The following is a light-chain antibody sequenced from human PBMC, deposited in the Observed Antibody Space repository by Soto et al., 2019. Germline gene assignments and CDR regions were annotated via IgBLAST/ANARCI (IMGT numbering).Light chain of an antibody. CDR3: QQHNDWPLT. V-gene: IGKV3-15*01. Sequence: EVVSTQSPDALSFSPGERATLSCRASQSVRSNLAWYQQKPGQAPSLLIYGAFTRATGIPTRFSGTGSGTEFTLTISSLQSEDFALYYCQQHNDWPLTFGQGTKVDIK. CDR1: QSVRSN. CDR2: GAF. J-gene: IGKJ1*01.